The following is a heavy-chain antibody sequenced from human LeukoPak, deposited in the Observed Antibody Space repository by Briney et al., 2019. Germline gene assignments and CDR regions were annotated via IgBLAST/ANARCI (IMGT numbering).Heavy chain of an antibody. CDR2: IYSGGST. D-gene: IGHD2-2*02. CDR1: GFTVSSNY. J-gene: IGHJ6*03. CDR3: ARDRGPDCSSTSCYSHSYYYMDV. Sequence: GGSVRLSCAASGFTVSSNYMSWVRQAPGKGLEWVSVIYSGGSTYYADSGKGRFTISRDNSKNTLCLQMNSLRAEDTAVYYCARDRGPDCSSTSCYSHSYYYMDVWGKGTTVTISS. V-gene: IGHV3-66*01.